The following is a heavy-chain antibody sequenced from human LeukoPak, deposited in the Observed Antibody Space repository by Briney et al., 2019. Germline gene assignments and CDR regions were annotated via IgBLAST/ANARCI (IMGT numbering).Heavy chain of an antibody. Sequence: PSETLSLTCTASGGSISSYYWSWLRQPPGKGLEWVGYIYYSGSTNYNPSLKSRVTISVDTSKNQFSLKLSSVTAADTAVYYCARVGTDLASRFDPWGQGTLVTVSS. CDR2: IYYSGST. CDR3: ARVGTDLASRFDP. J-gene: IGHJ5*02. V-gene: IGHV4-59*01. CDR1: GGSISSYY. D-gene: IGHD2-8*02.